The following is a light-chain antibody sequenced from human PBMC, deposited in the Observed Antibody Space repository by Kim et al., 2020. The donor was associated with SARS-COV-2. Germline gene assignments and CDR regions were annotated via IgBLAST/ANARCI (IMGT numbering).Light chain of an antibody. J-gene: IGKJ2*01. CDR1: QSVSSTY. Sequence: FAPGQRATLSCRASQSVSSTYFAWYQQKPGQAPRLLIYGASNRATGIPDRFSGSGSGTDFTLTISRLEPEDFVVYYCQQYGSAPRTFGQGTKLEI. V-gene: IGKV3-20*01. CDR3: QQYGSAPRT. CDR2: GAS.